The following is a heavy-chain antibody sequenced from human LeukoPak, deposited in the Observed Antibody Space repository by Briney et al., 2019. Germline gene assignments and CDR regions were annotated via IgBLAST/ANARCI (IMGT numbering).Heavy chain of an antibody. CDR1: GYTCTGYY. Sequence: GASVKVSCKASGYTCTGYYMHWVRLAPGQGLEWMGWINPNSGDTNYAQKFQGRVTMTRDTSIRTAYLELSGLRSDDTAVYYCAKNPYEYYFDYWGQGTLVTVSS. J-gene: IGHJ4*02. CDR3: AKNPYEYYFDY. V-gene: IGHV1-2*02. CDR2: INPNSGDT. D-gene: IGHD5-12*01.